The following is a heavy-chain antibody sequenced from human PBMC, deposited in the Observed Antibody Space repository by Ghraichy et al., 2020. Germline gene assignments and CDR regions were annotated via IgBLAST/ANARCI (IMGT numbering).Heavy chain of an antibody. Sequence: GESLNISCAASGFTFSRYAMSWVRQAPGRGLEWVSVISGSGDTTYYADSVKGRFTISRDNSKNTLYVQMNNLRAEDTAVYYCAKDYGDFVGWFGPWGQGTLVTVSS. CDR2: ISGSGDTT. CDR3: AKDYGDFVGWFGP. V-gene: IGHV3-23*01. D-gene: IGHD4-17*01. J-gene: IGHJ5*02. CDR1: GFTFSRYA.